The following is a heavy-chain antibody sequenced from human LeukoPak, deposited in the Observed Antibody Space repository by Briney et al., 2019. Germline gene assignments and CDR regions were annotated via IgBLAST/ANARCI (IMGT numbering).Heavy chain of an antibody. CDR3: ARGYSSSWNYFDY. J-gene: IGHJ4*02. D-gene: IGHD6-13*01. V-gene: IGHV4-59*01. CDR2: VFDSGST. Sequence: SEALSLTCTVSGGSISNYWWSWIRQPPGKGLEWIGYVFDSGSTNYNPSLKSRVTISVDTSKKQFSLKLSSVTAADTAVYYCARGYSSSWNYFDYWGQGTLVTVSS. CDR1: GGSISNYW.